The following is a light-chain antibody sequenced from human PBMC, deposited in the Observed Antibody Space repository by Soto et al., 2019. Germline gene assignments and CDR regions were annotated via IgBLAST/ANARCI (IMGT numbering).Light chain of an antibody. CDR1: SSNIGAGQD. V-gene: IGLV1-51*01. Sequence: VLTQPPSVSGAPGQRVTISCTGTSSNIGAGQDVHWYQQLPGTAPKLLIYDDDKRPSGIPDRFSGSKSGTSATLGITGFQTGDEADYYCGSWDSSLSAYVFGTGTKVTVL. J-gene: IGLJ1*01. CDR2: DDD. CDR3: GSWDSSLSAYV.